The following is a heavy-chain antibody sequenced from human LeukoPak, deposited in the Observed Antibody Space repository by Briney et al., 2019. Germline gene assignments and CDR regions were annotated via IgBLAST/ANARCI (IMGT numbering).Heavy chain of an antibody. CDR3: AREGGGSSWYQGIDY. J-gene: IGHJ4*02. D-gene: IGHD6-13*01. CDR1: GFTFSSYW. CDR2: INSDGSST. V-gene: IGHV3-74*01. Sequence: GGSLRLSCAASGFTFSSYWMHWVRQAPGKGLVWVSRINSDGSSTRYADSVEGRFTISRDNAKNTLYLQMNILRGEDTAVYYCAREGGGSSWYQGIDYWGQGTLVTVSS.